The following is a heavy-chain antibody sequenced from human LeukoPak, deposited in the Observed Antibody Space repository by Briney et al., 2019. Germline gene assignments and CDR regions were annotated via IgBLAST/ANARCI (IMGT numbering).Heavy chain of an antibody. CDR3: AKDLGDFWGGYLVL. CDR2: IYVSGTT. Sequence: GSLRLSCAASGFTVRDSYMSWVRQAPGKRLEWLSFIYVSGTTFYAASVKGRFTISRDNSKNTVYIQMNRLRAEDTAVYYCAKDLGDFWGGYLVLWGQGTLVTVSS. V-gene: IGHV3-53*01. CDR1: GFTVRDSY. D-gene: IGHD3-3*01. J-gene: IGHJ4*02.